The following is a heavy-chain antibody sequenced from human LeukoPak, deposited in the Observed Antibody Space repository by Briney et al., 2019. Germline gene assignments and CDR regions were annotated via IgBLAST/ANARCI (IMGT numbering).Heavy chain of an antibody. D-gene: IGHD3-3*01. CDR2: ISAYNGNT. CDR3: ARVPYYDFWSGYLVDY. CDR1: GYTFTSYG. Sequence: GASVKVFCKASGYTFTSYGISWVRQAPGQGLEWMGWISAYNGNTNYAQKLQGRVTMTTDTSTSTAYMELRSLRSDDTAVYYCARVPYYDFWSGYLVDYWGQGTLVTVSS. J-gene: IGHJ4*02. V-gene: IGHV1-18*01.